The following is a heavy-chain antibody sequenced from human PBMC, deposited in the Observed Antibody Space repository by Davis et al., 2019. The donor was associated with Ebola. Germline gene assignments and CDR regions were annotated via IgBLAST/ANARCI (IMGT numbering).Heavy chain of an antibody. Sequence: AASVKVSCKASGYTFTSYVMHWVRQAPGQRLEWMGWINAGNGNTKYSQKFQGRVTITRDTSASTAYMELSSLRSEDTAVYYCASRKPRSSDIRYYYYYGMDVWGQGTTVTVSS. J-gene: IGHJ6*02. V-gene: IGHV1-3*01. CDR1: GYTFTSYV. CDR2: INAGNGNT. D-gene: IGHD6-6*01. CDR3: ASRKPRSSDIRYYYYYGMDV.